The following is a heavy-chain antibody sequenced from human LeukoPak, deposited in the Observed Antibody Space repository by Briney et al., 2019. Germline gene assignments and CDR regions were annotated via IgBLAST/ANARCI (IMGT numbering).Heavy chain of an antibody. CDR2: IKQDGGEA. CDR1: GFTFSSYW. V-gene: IGHV3-7*01. J-gene: IGHJ4*02. Sequence: GGSLRLSCAASGFTFSSYWMSWVRQAPGKGLEWVANIKQDGGEAFYVDSVKGRFTISRDNAKNSLYLQMNSLRAEDTAVYYCAREDHSNYNYWGQGTLVTVSS. CDR3: AREDHSNYNY. D-gene: IGHD4-11*01.